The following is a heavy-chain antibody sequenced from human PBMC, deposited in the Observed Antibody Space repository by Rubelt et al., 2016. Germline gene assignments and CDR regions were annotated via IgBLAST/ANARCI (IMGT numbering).Heavy chain of an antibody. Sequence: QVQVVQTGAEVKKPGASVKVSCKASGGTFSSYAISWVRQAPGQGLEWMGGIIPILGIANYAQKFQGRVTITADKSTSTAYMELSSLRSEDTAVYYCARGSQNYYDSSGYYRGAFDIWGQGTMVTVSS. J-gene: IGHJ3*02. CDR2: IIPILGIA. V-gene: IGHV1-69*10. CDR3: ARGSQNYYDSSGYYRGAFDI. CDR1: GGTFSSYA. D-gene: IGHD3-22*01.